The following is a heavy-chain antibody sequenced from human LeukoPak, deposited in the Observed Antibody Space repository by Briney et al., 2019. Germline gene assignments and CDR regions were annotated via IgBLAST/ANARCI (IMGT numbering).Heavy chain of an antibody. V-gene: IGHV1-8*02. CDR2: MNPNSGNT. CDR1: GYTFTSYG. D-gene: IGHD3-10*01. J-gene: IGHJ5*02. Sequence: ASVKVSCKASGYTFTSYGISWVRQATGQGLEWMGWMNPNSGNTGYAQKFQGRVTMTRNTSISTAYMELSSLRSEDTAVYYCARGRSGSYMKEFDPWGQGTLVTVSS. CDR3: ARGRSGSYMKEFDP.